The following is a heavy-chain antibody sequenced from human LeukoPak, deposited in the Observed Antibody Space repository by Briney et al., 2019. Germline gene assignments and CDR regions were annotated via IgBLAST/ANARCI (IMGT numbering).Heavy chain of an antibody. CDR2: TVGGGDGT. J-gene: IGHJ4*02. V-gene: IGHV3-23*01. CDR1: GFTFSSTS. D-gene: IGHD3-22*01. Sequence: GGSLRLSCAASGFTFSSTSMSWVRQAPGKGLEWVAVTVGGGDGTYYADSVKGRFTISRDNSNNTLYLQMNSLRAEDTAVYYCARGTYDSSGYYFTRYFDYWGQGALVTVSS. CDR3: ARGTYDSSGYYFTRYFDY.